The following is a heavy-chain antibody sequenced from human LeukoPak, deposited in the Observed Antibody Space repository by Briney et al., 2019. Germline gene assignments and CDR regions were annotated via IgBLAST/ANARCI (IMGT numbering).Heavy chain of an antibody. CDR1: GFTFSSYS. CDR2: INSDGSST. D-gene: IGHD3-10*01. CDR3: ASGTMVRGVIRSFDY. J-gene: IGHJ4*02. V-gene: IGHV3-74*01. Sequence: GGSLRLSCAASGFTFSSYSMSWVRQAPGKGLVWVSRINSDGSSTSYADSVKGRFTISRDNAKNTLFLQMNSLRAEDTAVYYCASGTMVRGVIRSFDYWGQGTLVTVSS.